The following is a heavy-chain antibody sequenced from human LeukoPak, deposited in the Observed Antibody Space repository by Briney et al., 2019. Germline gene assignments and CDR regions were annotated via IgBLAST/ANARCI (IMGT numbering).Heavy chain of an antibody. CDR3: ARATVTRDMDV. CDR1: GGSISSSSYY. CDR2: IYYSGST. D-gene: IGHD4-17*01. V-gene: IGHV4-39*07. Sequence: SETLSLTCTVSGGSISSSSYYWGWIRQPPGKGLEWIERIYYSGSTYYNPSLKSRVTISVDTAKNQFSLNLNSVTGADTAVYYCARATVTRDMDVWGKGTTVTISS. J-gene: IGHJ6*03.